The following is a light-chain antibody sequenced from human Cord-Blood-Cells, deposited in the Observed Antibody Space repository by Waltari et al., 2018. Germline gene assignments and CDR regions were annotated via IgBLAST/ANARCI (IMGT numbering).Light chain of an antibody. Sequence: DIQMTPSPSSLSASVGDRVTITCQASQDISNYLNWYQHTPGKAPKLLIYDASNLETGGPSRFSGSGSGTDFTFTISSLQPEDIATYYCQHYDNLPLTFGGGTKVEIK. CDR3: QHYDNLPLT. CDR1: QDISNY. J-gene: IGKJ4*01. CDR2: DAS. V-gene: IGKV1-33*01.